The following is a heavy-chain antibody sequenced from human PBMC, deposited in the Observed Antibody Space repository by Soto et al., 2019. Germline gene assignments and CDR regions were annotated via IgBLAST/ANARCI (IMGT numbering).Heavy chain of an antibody. CDR2: ISGSGGST. D-gene: IGHD5-18*01. CDR3: AKKGTDYGRYSYGPQDAFDI. J-gene: IGHJ3*02. Sequence: PGGSLRLSCAASGFTFSSYAMSWVRQAPGKGLEWVSAISGSGGSTYYADSVKGRFTISRDNSKNTLYLQMNSLRAEDTAVYYCAKKGTDYGRYSYGPQDAFDIWGQGTMVTVSS. V-gene: IGHV3-23*01. CDR1: GFTFSSYA.